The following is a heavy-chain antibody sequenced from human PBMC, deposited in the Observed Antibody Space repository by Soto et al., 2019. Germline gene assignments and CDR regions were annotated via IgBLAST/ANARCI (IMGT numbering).Heavy chain of an antibody. V-gene: IGHV3-23*01. J-gene: IGHJ6*02. D-gene: IGHD1-1*01. CDR1: GFTFSTYA. CDR3: VKGYWKGDV. Sequence: EVQLLEAGGGLVQPGGSLRLSCAASGFTFSTYAMNWVRQAPGNGLEGVLAISGSGGSIHYADSVKGRFTISRDNSKNTLYLQMNSLRDEDTAVYHCVKGYWKGDVWGQGTTVTVSS. CDR2: ISGSGGSI.